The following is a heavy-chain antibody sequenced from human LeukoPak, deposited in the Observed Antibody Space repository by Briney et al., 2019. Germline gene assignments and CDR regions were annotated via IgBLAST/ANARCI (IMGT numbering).Heavy chain of an antibody. V-gene: IGHV1-2*02. D-gene: IGHD3-10*01. J-gene: IGHJ6*02. Sequence: GASVKVSCKASGYTFTGYYMHWVRQAPGQGLEWMGWINPNSGGTNYAQKFQGRVTMTRDTSISTAYMELSRLRSDDTAVYYCARDLNYGSGSYYYYYYGMDAWGQGTTVTVSS. CDR1: GYTFTGYY. CDR3: ARDLNYGSGSYYYYYYGMDA. CDR2: INPNSGGT.